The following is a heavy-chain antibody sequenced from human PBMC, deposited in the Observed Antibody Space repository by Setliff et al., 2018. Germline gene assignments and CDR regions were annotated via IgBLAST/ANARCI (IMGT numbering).Heavy chain of an antibody. CDR2: FSSSSSTI. CDR3: ARERGGWYSDAFDI. V-gene: IGHV3-48*04. D-gene: IGHD6-19*01. J-gene: IGHJ3*02. Sequence: GESLKISCAASGFTLSSYSMNWVRQAPGKGLEWISYFSSSSSTIYYADSVKGRLTIARDNAKNSLYLQMNSLRAEDTAVYYCARERGGWYSDAFDIWGQGTMVTVSS. CDR1: GFTLSSYS.